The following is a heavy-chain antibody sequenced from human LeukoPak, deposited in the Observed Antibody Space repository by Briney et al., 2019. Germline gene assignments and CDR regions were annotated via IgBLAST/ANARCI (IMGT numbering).Heavy chain of an antibody. CDR3: AREYSSGWYRPLMLDY. CDR2: ISYDGSNK. J-gene: IGHJ4*02. V-gene: IGHV3-30*04. D-gene: IGHD6-19*01. CDR1: GFTFSSYA. Sequence: GRSLRLSCAASGFTFSSYAMHWVRQAPGKGLEGVAVISYDGSNKYYADSVKGRFTISRDNSKNTLYLQMNSLRAEDTAVYYCAREYSSGWYRPLMLDYWGQGTLVTVSS.